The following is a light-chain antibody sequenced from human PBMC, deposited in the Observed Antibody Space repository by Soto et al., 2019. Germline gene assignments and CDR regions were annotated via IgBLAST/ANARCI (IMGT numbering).Light chain of an antibody. CDR1: QGISYF. V-gene: IGKV1-27*01. CDR2: AAS. CDR3: QKYNSAPAIT. Sequence: DIQMTQAPSSLSASVGDRFTITCRASQGISYFLAWYQQKPGKVPKLLIYAASTLQSGVPSRFSGSGSGTDFTLTISSLQPEDVATYYCQKYNSAPAITFGQGTRLEIK. J-gene: IGKJ5*01.